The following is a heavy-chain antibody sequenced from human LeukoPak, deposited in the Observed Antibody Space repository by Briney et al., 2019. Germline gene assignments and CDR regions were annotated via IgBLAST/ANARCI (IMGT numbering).Heavy chain of an antibody. CDR2: ISDDGSDT. CDR1: RFTFSDYS. CDR3: ARVFATGPSFDY. D-gene: IGHD3-9*01. V-gene: IGHV3-74*01. Sequence: GGSLRLSCAASRFTFSDYSMNWVRQAPGKGLEWVSRISDDGSDTHHADSVKGRFSISRDNAKNTLYLQMNSLTAEDTAVYYCARVFATGPSFDYWGQGTLVTVSP. J-gene: IGHJ4*02.